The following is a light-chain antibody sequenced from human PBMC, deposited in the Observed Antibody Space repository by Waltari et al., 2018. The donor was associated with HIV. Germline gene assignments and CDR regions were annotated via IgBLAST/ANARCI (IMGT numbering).Light chain of an antibody. CDR3: AAWDGSLIGRV. Sequence: QSVLTQPPSASGTPGQRVTTPCSASSSTIGSNTANWYQTLPGTAPKLLIDRNNQRPSGVPGRCSGSKAGTSASLAISGLQSEDEADYYCAAWDGSLIGRVFGGGTKLTVL. CDR2: RNN. CDR1: SSTIGSNT. J-gene: IGLJ3*02. V-gene: IGLV1-44*01.